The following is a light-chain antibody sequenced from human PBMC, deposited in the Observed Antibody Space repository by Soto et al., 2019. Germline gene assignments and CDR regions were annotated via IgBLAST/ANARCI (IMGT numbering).Light chain of an antibody. Sequence: IGLTQSPGTLCLSPGERAPLSCTASQSVISTDLAWYQQKPGQAPRLLVYAASSRASGIPDRFSGSGSGTDFTLTISRLEPEDFAVYCCQQYGTSPPDFGGGTRVEI. V-gene: IGKV3-20*01. J-gene: IGKJ4*01. CDR1: QSVISTD. CDR3: QQYGTSPPD. CDR2: AAS.